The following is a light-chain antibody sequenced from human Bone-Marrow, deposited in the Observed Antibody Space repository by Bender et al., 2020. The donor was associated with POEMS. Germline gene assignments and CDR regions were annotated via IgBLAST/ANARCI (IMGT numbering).Light chain of an antibody. Sequence: QSALTQPASVSGSLGQSITISCTGTTSDIGGFNFVSWYQHLPGKPPKLILYEVSLRPSGISHRFSGSQAGNAASLTISGLQTEDEADYYCTSYTSASTRLFGGGTKLTVL. CDR2: EVS. V-gene: IGLV2-14*01. CDR3: TSYTSASTRL. J-gene: IGLJ2*01. CDR1: TSDIGGFNF.